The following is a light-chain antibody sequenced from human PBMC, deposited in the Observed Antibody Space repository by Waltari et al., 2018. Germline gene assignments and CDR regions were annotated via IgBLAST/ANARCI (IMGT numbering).Light chain of an antibody. Sequence: EIVLTQSPGTLSLSLGERATVSCRASQSVSRALAWYQQKPGHAPRLRIFGASTRHTGSPGRFRGSGSGTDFSLTISRLEPDDFAVYYCQHYLRLPVTFGQGTTVEI. CDR1: QSVSRA. CDR3: QHYLRLPVT. J-gene: IGKJ1*01. CDR2: GAS. V-gene: IGKV3-20*01.